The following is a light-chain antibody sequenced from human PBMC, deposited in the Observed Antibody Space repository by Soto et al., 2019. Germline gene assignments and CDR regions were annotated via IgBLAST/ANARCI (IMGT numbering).Light chain of an antibody. CDR3: QQYGSSPT. CDR2: GAS. V-gene: IGKV1-39*01. CDR1: QSVGSY. J-gene: IGKJ1*01. Sequence: DIQLAQSPSSLAASVGDRVTITCRASQSVGSYLNWYQQKPGKGPTLLIYGASAVQSGVPSRFSGSGSGTDFTLTISSLQPEDFAVYYCQQYGSSPTFGLGTKVDIK.